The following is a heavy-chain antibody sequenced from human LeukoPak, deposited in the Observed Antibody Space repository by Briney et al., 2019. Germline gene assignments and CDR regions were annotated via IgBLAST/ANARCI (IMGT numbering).Heavy chain of an antibody. V-gene: IGHV4-34*01. CDR1: GGSFSGYY. Sequence: SETLSLTCAVYGGSFSGYYWSWIRQPPGKGLEWIGEINHSGSTNYNPSLTSRVTISVDTSKNQFSLKLSSVTAADTAVYYCARVVYSGSYLLDYWGQGTLVTVSS. D-gene: IGHD1-26*01. CDR3: ARVVYSGSYLLDY. J-gene: IGHJ4*02. CDR2: INHSGST.